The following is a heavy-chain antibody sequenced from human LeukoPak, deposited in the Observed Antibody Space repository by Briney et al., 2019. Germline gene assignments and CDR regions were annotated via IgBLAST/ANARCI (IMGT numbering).Heavy chain of an antibody. J-gene: IGHJ6*03. D-gene: IGHD3-10*01. CDR2: INPSGGST. CDR1: GYTFTSYY. Sequence: ASVNVSCTASGYTFTSYYMHWVRQAPGQGLEWMGIINPSGGSTSYAQKFQGRVNMTRDTSTSTFYMELSSLRSEDTAVYYCARGPRITLIRGGQWYYYMDVWGKGTTVTISS. CDR3: ARGPRITLIRGGQWYYYMDV. V-gene: IGHV1-46*01.